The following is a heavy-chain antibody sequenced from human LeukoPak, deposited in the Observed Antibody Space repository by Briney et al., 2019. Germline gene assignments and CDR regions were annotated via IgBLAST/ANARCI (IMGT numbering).Heavy chain of an antibody. CDR3: ARSWPRGSSWSTFDY. D-gene: IGHD6-13*01. J-gene: IGHJ4*02. Sequence: PGGSLRLSCAASGFTFDDYGMSWVRQAPGKGLEWVSGINWNGGSTGYADSVKGRFTISRDNAKNPLYLQMNSLRAEDTALYYCARSWPRGSSWSTFDYWGQGTLVTVSS. CDR1: GFTFDDYG. V-gene: IGHV3-20*04. CDR2: INWNGGST.